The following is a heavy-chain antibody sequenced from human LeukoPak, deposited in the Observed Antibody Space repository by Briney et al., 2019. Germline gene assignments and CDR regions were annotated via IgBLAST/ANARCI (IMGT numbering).Heavy chain of an antibody. CDR2: IRYDGSNK. D-gene: IGHD2-15*01. Sequence: PGGSLRLSCAASGFTYSSYGMHWVRQAPGKGLEWVAVIRYDGSNKYYADSVKGRFTISRDNSKNTLYLQMNSLRAEGTAVYYCAKDLEDCSGGSCKRFDYWGQGTLVTVSS. CDR3: AKDLEDCSGGSCKRFDY. V-gene: IGHV3-30*02. CDR1: GFTYSSYG. J-gene: IGHJ4*02.